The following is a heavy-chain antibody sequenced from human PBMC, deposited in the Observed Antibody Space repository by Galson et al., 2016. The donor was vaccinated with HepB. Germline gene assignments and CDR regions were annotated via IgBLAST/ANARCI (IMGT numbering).Heavy chain of an antibody. CDR1: GFTFYTFA. V-gene: IGHV3-23*01. CDR3: AKRGDFWSGYAPRDAYFFDS. Sequence: SLRLSCAASGFTFYTFAMTWVRQGPGKGLEWVSTISGSGADTYYADSLKGRFTISRDNSANTVFLHMSNLSAADSAVYYCAKRGDFWSGYAPRDAYFFDSWGPGTRVTVSS. CDR2: ISGSGADT. D-gene: IGHD3-3*01. J-gene: IGHJ4*02.